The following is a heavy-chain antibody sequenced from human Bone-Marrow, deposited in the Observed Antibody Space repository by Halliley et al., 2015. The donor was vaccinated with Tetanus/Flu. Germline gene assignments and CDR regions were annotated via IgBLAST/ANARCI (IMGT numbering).Heavy chain of an antibody. J-gene: IGHJ4*02. Sequence: TLSLTCTVSGGSISTYYLSWIRQPPGKGLEWIGYIYYSENTNYNPSLKRRATISVDTSKNQFSLRLTSVTAADTAVYYRASHSGWANFDYWGQGILVNVSS. D-gene: IGHD6-19*01. CDR3: ASHSGWANFDY. V-gene: IGHV4-59*01. CDR1: GGSISTYY. CDR2: IYYSENT.